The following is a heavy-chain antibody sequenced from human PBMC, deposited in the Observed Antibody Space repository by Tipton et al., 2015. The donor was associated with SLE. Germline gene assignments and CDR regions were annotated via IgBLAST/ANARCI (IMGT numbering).Heavy chain of an antibody. V-gene: IGHV4-34*01. Sequence: LRLSCAASGFTFSSYWMHWIRQPPGKGLEWIGEINHSGSSNYSPSLKSRVTISVDTSKNQFSLKLSSVTAGDTAVYYCARGGIAVAGTGAFDIWGQGTMVTVSS. CDR3: ARGGIAVAGTGAFDI. D-gene: IGHD6-19*01. J-gene: IGHJ3*02. CDR2: INHSGSS. CDR1: GFTFSSYW.